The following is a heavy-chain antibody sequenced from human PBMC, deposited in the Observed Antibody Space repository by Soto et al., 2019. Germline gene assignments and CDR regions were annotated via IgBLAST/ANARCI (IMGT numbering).Heavy chain of an antibody. CDR3: ARARLAVAGTLPYYFDY. CDR1: GFTFSSYA. J-gene: IGHJ4*02. Sequence: GGSLRLSCAASGFTFSSYAMHWVRQAPGKGLEWVAVISYDGSNKYYADSVKGRFTISRDNSKNTLYLQMNSLRAGDTAVYYCARARLAVAGTLPYYFDYWGQGTLVTVSS. CDR2: ISYDGSNK. V-gene: IGHV3-30-3*01. D-gene: IGHD6-19*01.